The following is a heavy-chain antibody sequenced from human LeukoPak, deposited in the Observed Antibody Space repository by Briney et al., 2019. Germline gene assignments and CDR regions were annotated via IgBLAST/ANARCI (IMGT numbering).Heavy chain of an antibody. Sequence: GESLKISCKGSGYSFTNYWIGWVRQMPGKGLEWMGIIYPGDSDTRYSPSFQGQVTISADKSISTAYLQWSSLKASDTAMYYCARRVGPAASGGDYYYGMDVWGQGTTVTVSS. V-gene: IGHV5-51*01. CDR1: GYSFTNYW. CDR3: ARRVGPAASGGDYYYGMDV. CDR2: IYPGDSDT. J-gene: IGHJ6*02. D-gene: IGHD2-2*01.